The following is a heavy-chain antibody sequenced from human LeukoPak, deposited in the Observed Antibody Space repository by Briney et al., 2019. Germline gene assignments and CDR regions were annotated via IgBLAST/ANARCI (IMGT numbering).Heavy chain of an antibody. CDR2: IYYSGST. CDR1: GGSISSSIYY. J-gene: IGHJ4*02. CDR3: ARTGSSGWSPAYYFDY. V-gene: IGHV4-39*01. Sequence: PSETLSLTCTVSGGSISSSIYYWGWIRQPPGKGLEWIGSIYYSGSTYYNPSLKSRVTISVDTSKNQLSLKLSSVTAADTAVYYCARTGSSGWSPAYYFDYWGQGNLVTVSS. D-gene: IGHD6-19*01.